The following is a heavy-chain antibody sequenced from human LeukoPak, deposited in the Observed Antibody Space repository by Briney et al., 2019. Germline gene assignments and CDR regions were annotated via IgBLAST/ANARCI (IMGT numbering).Heavy chain of an antibody. V-gene: IGHV4-30-2*01. J-gene: IGHJ4*02. CDR1: GGSISSGGYS. Sequence: PSETLSLTCAVSGGSISSGGYSWSWIRQPPGKGLEWIGYIYHSGSTYYNPSLKSRVTISVDRSKNQFSLKLSSVTAADTAVYHCARHAPGGSNSDYWGQGTLITVSS. CDR2: IYHSGST. CDR3: ARHAPGGSNSDY. D-gene: IGHD2-2*01.